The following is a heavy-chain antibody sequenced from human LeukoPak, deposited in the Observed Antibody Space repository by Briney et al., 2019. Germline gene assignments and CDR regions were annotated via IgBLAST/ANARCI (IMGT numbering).Heavy chain of an antibody. D-gene: IGHD6-13*01. V-gene: IGHV3-74*01. CDR1: GFTFSSYW. J-gene: IGHJ4*02. Sequence: PGGSLRLSCAASGFTFSSYWMHWVRQAPGKGLLWVSRINSDGGRAIYADSVKGRFTISRDNAKNSLYLQMNSLRAEDTAVYYCARGGYSSSWYFFDWGQGTLVTVSS. CDR3: ARGGYSSSWYFFD. CDR2: INSDGGRA.